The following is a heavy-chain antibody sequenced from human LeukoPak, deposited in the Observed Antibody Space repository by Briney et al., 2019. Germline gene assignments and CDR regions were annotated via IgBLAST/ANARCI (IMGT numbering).Heavy chain of an antibody. CDR3: ARGIAAAGTTYYYYGMDV. Sequence: SETLSLNCAVYGGSFSSYYWSWIRQPPGKGLEWIGEINHRGSTTYNPSLKSRVTISADTSRNQFSLNLSSVTAADTAVYYCARGIAAAGTTYYYYGMDVWGQGTTVTVSS. J-gene: IGHJ6*02. D-gene: IGHD6-13*01. CDR2: INHRGST. CDR1: GGSFSSYY. V-gene: IGHV4-34*01.